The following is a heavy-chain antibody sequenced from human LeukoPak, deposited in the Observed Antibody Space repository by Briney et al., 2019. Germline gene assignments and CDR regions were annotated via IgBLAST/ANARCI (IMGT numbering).Heavy chain of an antibody. CDR2: IVLGSGNT. D-gene: IGHD3-3*01. CDR1: GFTFSTSA. V-gene: IGHV1-58*01. CDR3: AADRLVEKSGYYTAY. J-gene: IGHJ4*02. Sequence: SVKVSCKTSGFTFSTSAVQWVRQARGQRLEWIGWIVLGSGNTNYAQKFQERVTITRDMSTSTAYMELSSLRSEDTAVYYCAADRLVEKSGYYTAYWGQGTLVTVSS.